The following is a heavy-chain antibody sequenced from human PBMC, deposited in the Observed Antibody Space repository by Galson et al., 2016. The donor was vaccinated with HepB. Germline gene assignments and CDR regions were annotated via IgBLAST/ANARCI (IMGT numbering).Heavy chain of an antibody. CDR2: INSDDSTT. V-gene: IGHV3-74*01. J-gene: IGHJ6*02. Sequence: SLRLSCAGSGFTRSRYWMHWVRQAPGKGLVWVSRINSDDSTTSYADSVKGRFTISRDNAKNTLYLQMNSLRAKDTAVYYCAREGWGCRTNHYYALDVLGRGTTVTVSS. CDR3: AREGWGCRTNHYYALDV. D-gene: IGHD2-15*01. CDR1: GFTRSRYW.